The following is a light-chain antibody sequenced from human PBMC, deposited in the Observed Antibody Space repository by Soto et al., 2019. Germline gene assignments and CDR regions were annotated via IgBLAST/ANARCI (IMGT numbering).Light chain of an antibody. J-gene: IGKJ5*01. V-gene: IGKV1-16*01. Sequence: DIQMTQSPSSLSASVGDRVTITCRASQDIRNHLAWFQQKPGKAPKSLICGAFSWQSGVSSRFSGSGSETEYTLTLSRLQPEDSATYYCQQYVAYPITFGQGTRLEI. CDR1: QDIRNH. CDR3: QQYVAYPIT. CDR2: GAF.